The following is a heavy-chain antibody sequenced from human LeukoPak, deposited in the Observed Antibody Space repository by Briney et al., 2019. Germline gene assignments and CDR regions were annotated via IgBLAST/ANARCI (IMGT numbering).Heavy chain of an antibody. CDR3: ASRYSGSYLAGQTRDY. D-gene: IGHD1-26*01. J-gene: IGHJ4*02. Sequence: ASVKVSCKASGYTFTGYYMHWARQAPGQGLEWMGRINPNSGGTNYAQKFQGRVTMTRDTSISTAYMELSRLRSDDTAVYYCASRYSGSYLAGQTRDYWGQGTLVTVSS. CDR2: INPNSGGT. CDR1: GYTFTGYY. V-gene: IGHV1-2*06.